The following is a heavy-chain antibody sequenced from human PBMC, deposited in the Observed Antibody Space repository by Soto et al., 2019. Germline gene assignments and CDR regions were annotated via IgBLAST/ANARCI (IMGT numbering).Heavy chain of an antibody. CDR1: GYNFTDKS. D-gene: IGHD6-25*01. J-gene: IGHJ4*02. V-gene: IGHV1-2*02. Sequence: GASVEVSSKASGYNFTDKSMHWLRQAPGQELKGMRWINPNNGGINYAQKLQGRVTITRDTSISTAYMVLSRLRSDDTGVYYCVMQRGGVVYWGQGTLVTVSS. CDR2: INPNNGGI. CDR3: VMQRGGVVY.